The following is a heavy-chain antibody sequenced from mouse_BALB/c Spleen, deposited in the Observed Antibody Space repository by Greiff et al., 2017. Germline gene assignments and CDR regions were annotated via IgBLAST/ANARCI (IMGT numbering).Heavy chain of an antibody. V-gene: IGHV2-9*02. J-gene: IGHJ4*01. D-gene: IGHD2-3*01. CDR3: ARDLTYDGYYGYAMDY. CDR2: IWAGGST. CDR1: GFSLTSYG. Sequence: VHLVESGPGLVAPSQSLSITCTVSGFSLTSYGVHWVRQPPGKGLEWLGVIWAGGSTNYNSALMSRLSISKDNSKSQVFLKMNSLQTDDTAMYYCARDLTYDGYYGYAMDYWGQGTSVTVSS.